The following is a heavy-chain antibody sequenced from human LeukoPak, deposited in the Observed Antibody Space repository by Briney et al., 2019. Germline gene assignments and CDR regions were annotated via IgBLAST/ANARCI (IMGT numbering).Heavy chain of an antibody. V-gene: IGHV4-39*01. CDR1: GGSISSSSYY. CDR2: IYYSGST. CDR3: ARNRYYYGSGNYGVPNWFDP. Sequence: PSETLSLTCTVSGGSISSSSYYWGWIRQPPGKGLEWIGSIYYSGSTYYNPSLKSRVTMSVDTSKNQFSLKLNSVTAADTAVYYCARNRYYYGSGNYGVPNWFDPWGQGTLVTVSS. J-gene: IGHJ5*02. D-gene: IGHD3-10*01.